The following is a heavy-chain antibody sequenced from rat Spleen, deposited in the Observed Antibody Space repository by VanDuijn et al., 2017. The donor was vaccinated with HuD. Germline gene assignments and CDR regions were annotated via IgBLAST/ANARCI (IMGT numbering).Heavy chain of an antibody. D-gene: IGHD1-2*01. CDR3: TRSEMTAISPGDY. J-gene: IGHJ2*01. V-gene: IGHV5-31*01. Sequence: EVKLVESGGGLVQPGNSLTLSCVASGFTFNNYWMTWIRQAPGKGLEWVASITNTGGSTYYPDSVKGRFTISRDNAKSTLYLQMNSLRSEDTATYYCTRSEMTAISPGDYWGQGVMVTVSS. CDR1: GFTFNNYW. CDR2: ITNTGGST.